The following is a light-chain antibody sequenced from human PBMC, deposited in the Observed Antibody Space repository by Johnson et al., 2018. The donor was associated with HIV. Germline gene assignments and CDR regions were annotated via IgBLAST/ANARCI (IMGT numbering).Light chain of an antibody. CDR3: GTWESRLRTGF. Sequence: QPVLTQPPSVSAAPGQKVTISCSGSTSKIGNNYVSWYQHLPGAAPKLLIYDNNKRPSGIPDRFSGSKSGTSATLGITGLQPGDEADYYCGTWESRLRTGFFGTGTKFTVL. CDR2: DNN. CDR1: TSKIGNNY. V-gene: IGLV1-51*01. J-gene: IGLJ1*01.